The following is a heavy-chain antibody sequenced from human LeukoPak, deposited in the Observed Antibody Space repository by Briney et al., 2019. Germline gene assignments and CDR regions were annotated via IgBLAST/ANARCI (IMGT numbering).Heavy chain of an antibody. CDR2: INWNGGST. CDR3: ARDRGSGSYYYYMDV. CDR1: GFTFDDYG. Sequence: PGRSLRLSCAASGFTFDDYGMSWVRQAPGKGLEWVSGINWNGGSTGYADSVKGRFTISRDNAKNSLYLQMNSLRAEDTALYYCARDRGSGSYYYYMDVWGKGTTVTVSS. J-gene: IGHJ6*03. V-gene: IGHV3-20*04. D-gene: IGHD3-10*01.